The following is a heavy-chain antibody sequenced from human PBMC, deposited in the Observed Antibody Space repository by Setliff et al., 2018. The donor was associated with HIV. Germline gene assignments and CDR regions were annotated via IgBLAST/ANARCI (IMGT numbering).Heavy chain of an antibody. CDR3: ARARRDSYDRGRRNHYYIDV. CDR2: MNPNSGNT. J-gene: IGHJ6*03. D-gene: IGHD3-22*01. CDR1: GYTFSNYD. V-gene: IGHV1-8*02. Sequence: ASVKVSCKASGYTFSNYDINWVRQGTGQGLEWMGWMNPNSGNTGYAQKFQGRVTMTRNTSISTVYMELTSLRYEDMAVHYCARARRDSYDRGRRNHYYIDVWGKGTTVTVSS.